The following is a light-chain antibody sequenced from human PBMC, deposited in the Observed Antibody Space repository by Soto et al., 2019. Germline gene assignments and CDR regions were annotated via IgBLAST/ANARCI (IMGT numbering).Light chain of an antibody. CDR3: SSYTTSSTLV. CDR1: SSDIGGYNF. V-gene: IGLV2-14*03. J-gene: IGLJ3*02. Sequence: QSVLTQPASVSGSPGQSITISCTGTSSDIGGYNFVSWYQQHPGKAPKLMIYDVTNRPPGLSDRFSGSKSGNTASLTISGLQAEDEADYYCSSYTTSSTLVFGGGTQLPVL. CDR2: DVT.